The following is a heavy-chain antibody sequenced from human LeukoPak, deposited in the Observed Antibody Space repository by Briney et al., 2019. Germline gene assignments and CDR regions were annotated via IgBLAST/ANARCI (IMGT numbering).Heavy chain of an antibody. V-gene: IGHV3-23*01. J-gene: IGHJ4*02. CDR3: PKGRASTGCYTSEH. CDR2: ISGSGDST. CDR1: GFTFNSYA. D-gene: IGHD2-2*02. Sequence: PGGSLRLSCAASGFTFNSYAMSWVRQAPGRGLEWVSTISGSGDSTYYADSVKGRFTISRDNSKNTLYLQMNSLRPEDTAVYYCPKGRASTGCYTSEHWGQGTLVTVSS.